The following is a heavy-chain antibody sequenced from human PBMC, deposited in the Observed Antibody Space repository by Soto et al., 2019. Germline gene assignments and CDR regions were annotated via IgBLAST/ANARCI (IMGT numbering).Heavy chain of an antibody. J-gene: IGHJ4*02. D-gene: IGHD3-10*01. CDR2: ISSSSSTI. CDR3: ARVDGSGRSSFGY. V-gene: IGHV3-48*01. CDR1: GFTFSNPW. Sequence: PGGSLRLSCAASGFTFSNPWMSWVRQAPGKGLEWVSYISSSSSTIYYADSVKGRFTISRDNAKNSLYLQMNSLRAEDTAVYYCARVDGSGRSSFGYWGQGTLVTVSS.